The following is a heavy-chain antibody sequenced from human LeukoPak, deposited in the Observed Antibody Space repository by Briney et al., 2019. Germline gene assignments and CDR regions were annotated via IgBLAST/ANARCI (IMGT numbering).Heavy chain of an antibody. Sequence: GGSLRLSCAASGFTFSSYSMNWVRQAPGKGLEWVATMTSSSTIYYADSVKGRFTISRDNAKNSLFLQMNSLRDEDTAVYSCARAQTMLWEFDAFDIWGRGTKVTVSS. V-gene: IGHV3-69-1*01. J-gene: IGHJ3*02. CDR1: GFTFSSYS. CDR3: ARAQTMLWEFDAFDI. D-gene: IGHD3-10*01. CDR2: MTSSSTI.